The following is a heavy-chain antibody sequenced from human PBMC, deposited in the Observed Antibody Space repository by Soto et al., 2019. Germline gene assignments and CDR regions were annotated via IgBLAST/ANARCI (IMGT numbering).Heavy chain of an antibody. V-gene: IGHV4-4*02. CDR3: AQEAAAGSRGAFDI. D-gene: IGHD6-13*01. Sequence: QVQLQESGPGLVKPSGTLSLTCAVSSGSISGSNWWSWVRQPPGKGLEWLGEIYHSWSTNYNTSLKGRVTLSGDKSNNQVSLKQSSVTAADTAVYYCAQEAAAGSRGAFDIWGQGTMVTVSS. J-gene: IGHJ3*02. CDR1: SGSISGSNW. CDR2: IYHSWST.